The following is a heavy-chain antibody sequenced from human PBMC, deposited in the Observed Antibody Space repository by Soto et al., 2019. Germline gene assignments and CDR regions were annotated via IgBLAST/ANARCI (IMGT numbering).Heavy chain of an antibody. CDR2: INHSGST. D-gene: IGHD2-15*01. CDR3: ARGEVPEPKDIVVVVTAGASEDWFDP. CDR1: GGSFSGYY. V-gene: IGHV4-34*01. Sequence: SETLSLTCAVYGGSFSGYYWSWIRQPPGKGLEWIGEINHSGSTNYNPSLKSRVTISVDTSKNQFSLKLSSVTAADTAVYYCARGEVPEPKDIVVVVTAGASEDWFDPWGQGTLVTVSS. J-gene: IGHJ5*02.